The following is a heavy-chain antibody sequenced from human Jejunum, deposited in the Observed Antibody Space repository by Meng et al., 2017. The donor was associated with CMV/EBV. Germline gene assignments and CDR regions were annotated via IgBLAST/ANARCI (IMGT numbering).Heavy chain of an antibody. CDR2: ISGSSTYI. Sequence: GFTFTSYSINGVRQAPGKGLEWLSYISGSSTYIYHADSVKGRFTISRDNAKNSVYLQMNSLRAEDTAVYYCARAIDYGDPNWFDPWGQGTLVTVSS. V-gene: IGHV3-21*01. J-gene: IGHJ5*02. CDR3: ARAIDYGDPNWFDP. D-gene: IGHD4-17*01. CDR1: GFTFTSYS.